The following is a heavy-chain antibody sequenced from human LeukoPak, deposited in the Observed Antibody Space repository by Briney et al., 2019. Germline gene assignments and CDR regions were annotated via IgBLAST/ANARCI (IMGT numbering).Heavy chain of an antibody. Sequence: PGGSQRLSCAASGFTFSSYWMSWVRQAPGKGLEWVANIKQDGSEKYYVDSVKGRFTISRDNAKNSLYLQMNSLRAEDTAVYYCAREAAVAEEAGVYYYYYYMDVWGKGTTVTVSS. CDR1: GFTFSSYW. V-gene: IGHV3-7*01. CDR2: IKQDGSEK. J-gene: IGHJ6*03. D-gene: IGHD6-19*01. CDR3: AREAAVAEEAGVYYYYYYMDV.